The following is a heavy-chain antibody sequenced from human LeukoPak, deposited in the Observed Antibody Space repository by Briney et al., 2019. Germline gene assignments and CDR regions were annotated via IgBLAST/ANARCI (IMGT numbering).Heavy chain of an antibody. CDR2: ISSSGSTI. CDR1: GFTFSSYE. Sequence: PGGSLRLSCAASGFTFSSYEMNWVRQAPGKGLEWVSYISSSGSTIYYADSVKGRFTISRDNAKNSLYLQMNSLRAEDTAVYYCAKDPKFSYYDILTGYFDYWGQGTLVTVSS. CDR3: AKDPKFSYYDILTGYFDY. D-gene: IGHD3-9*01. J-gene: IGHJ4*02. V-gene: IGHV3-48*03.